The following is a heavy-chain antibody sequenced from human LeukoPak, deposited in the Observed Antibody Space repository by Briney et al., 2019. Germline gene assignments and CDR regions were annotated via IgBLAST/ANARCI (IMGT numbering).Heavy chain of an antibody. CDR2: XXXSGGA. D-gene: IGHD3-3*01. J-gene: IGHJ2*01. CDR3: ARGQVDFWRRYSYWYFDL. CDR1: XGXXXDFS. Sequence: PSETLSLTCAIFXGXXXDFSXTXIRQPXXXXXXWIXEXXXSGGATYNPSLESRAAVSADMSKKQISLTLRSVTAADTAVYYCARGQVDFWRRYSYWYFDLWGRGTLVTVSS. V-gene: IGHV4-34*01.